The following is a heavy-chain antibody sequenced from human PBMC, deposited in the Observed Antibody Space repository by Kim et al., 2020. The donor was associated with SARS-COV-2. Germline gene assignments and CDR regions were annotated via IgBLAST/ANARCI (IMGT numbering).Heavy chain of an antibody. CDR1: GYSFTSYW. CDR2: IDPSDSYT. J-gene: IGHJ6*02. D-gene: IGHD1-26*01. CDR3: ARHPPPYSGSYLEDYYYYGMDV. V-gene: IGHV5-10-1*01. Sequence: GESLKISCKGSGYSFTSYWISWVRQMPGKGLEWMGRIDPSDSYTNYSPSFQGHVTISADKSISTAYLQWSSLKASDTAMYYCARHPPPYSGSYLEDYYYYGMDVWGQGTTVTVSS.